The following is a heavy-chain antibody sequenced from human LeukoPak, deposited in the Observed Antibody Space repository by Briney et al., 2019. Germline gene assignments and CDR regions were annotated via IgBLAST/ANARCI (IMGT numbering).Heavy chain of an antibody. CDR1: GDSGTSAGYS. V-gene: IGHV4-30-2*01. CDR3: ARELMRRYFDY. Sequence: PSETLSLTCAVSGDSGTSAGYSWSWIRQPPGKGLEWLGYVHHTGSTYYNPSLQSRLSMSLDRSKNHSSLNLTSVTTADTAVYYCARELMRRYFDYWGQGALVTVSS. J-gene: IGHJ4*02. CDR2: VHHTGST.